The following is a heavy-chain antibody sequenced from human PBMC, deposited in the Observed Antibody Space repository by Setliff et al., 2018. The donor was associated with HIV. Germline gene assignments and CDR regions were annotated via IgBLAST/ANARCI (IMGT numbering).Heavy chain of an antibody. CDR1: GYSISSGYY. CDR3: AREPDY. J-gene: IGHJ4*02. Sequence: SETLSLTCAVSGYSISSGYYWSWIRQPPGKGLEWIGSIYYSGSTYYNPSLKSRVTISVDTSKNQFSLRLTSVTAADTAVYFCAREPDYWSQGTLVTVSS. V-gene: IGHV4-38-2*02. CDR2: IYYSGST.